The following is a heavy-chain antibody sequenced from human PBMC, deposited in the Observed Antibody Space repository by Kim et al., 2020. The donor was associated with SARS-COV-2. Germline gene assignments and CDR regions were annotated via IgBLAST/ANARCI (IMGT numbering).Heavy chain of an antibody. D-gene: IGHD5-18*01. CDR1: GYTLTELS. Sequence: ASVKVSCKVSGYTLTELSMHWVRQAPGKGLEWMGGFDPEDGETIYAQKFQGRVTMTEDTSTDTAYMELSSLRSEDTAVYYCATKAGGGYSYGYGYFDLWGRGTLVTVSS. CDR3: ATKAGGGYSYGYGYFDL. J-gene: IGHJ2*01. CDR2: FDPEDGET. V-gene: IGHV1-24*01.